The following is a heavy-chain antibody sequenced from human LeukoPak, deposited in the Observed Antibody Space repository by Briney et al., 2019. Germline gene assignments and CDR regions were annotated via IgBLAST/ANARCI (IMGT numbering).Heavy chain of an antibody. D-gene: IGHD2-15*01. CDR3: ARGSSEVGLD. Sequence: RGSLRLSCAASGFTFSSYWMHWVRQAPGKGLVWVSRINGVGSSTSSADSVKGRFTTSRDSAKNTLYLQMNSLRAEDTAVYYCARGSSEVGLDWCQGTLLTVSS. CDR1: GFTFSSYW. J-gene: IGHJ4*02. V-gene: IGHV3-74*01. CDR2: INGVGSST.